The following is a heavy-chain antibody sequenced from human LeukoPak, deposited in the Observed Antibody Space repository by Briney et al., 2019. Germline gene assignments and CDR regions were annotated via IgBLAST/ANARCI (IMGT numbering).Heavy chain of an antibody. CDR3: ARENLRTMIVPRHFDY. Sequence: SVKVSCKASGGTFSSYAISWVRQAPGQGLEWMGRIIPILGIANYAQKFQGRVTITADKSTSTAYMELSSLRSEDTAAYYCARENLRTMIVPRHFDYWGQGTLVTVSS. CDR2: IIPILGIA. V-gene: IGHV1-69*04. CDR1: GGTFSSYA. D-gene: IGHD3-22*01. J-gene: IGHJ4*02.